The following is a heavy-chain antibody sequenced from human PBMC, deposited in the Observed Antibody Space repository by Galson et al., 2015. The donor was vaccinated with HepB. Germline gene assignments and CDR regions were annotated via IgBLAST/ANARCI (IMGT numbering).Heavy chain of an antibody. J-gene: IGHJ4*02. V-gene: IGHV3-23*01. CDR1: GFTFSSYA. Sequence: SLRLSGAASGFTFSSYAMSWVRQAPGKGLEWVSGISGSGGSTFYADSVKGRFTISRDNSKNTLYLQMNSLRAEDTAIYYCAKANAGITMIVVVVTTWDYWGQGTLVTVSS. CDR2: ISGSGGST. D-gene: IGHD3-22*01. CDR3: AKANAGITMIVVVVTTWDY.